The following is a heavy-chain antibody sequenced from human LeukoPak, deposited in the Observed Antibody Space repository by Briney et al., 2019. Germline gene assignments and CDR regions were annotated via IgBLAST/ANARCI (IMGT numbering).Heavy chain of an antibody. J-gene: IGHJ4*02. V-gene: IGHV7-4-1*02. Sequence: ASVKVSCKASGYTLTSYAMNWVRQAPGQGLEWMGWINTNTGNPTYAQGFTGRFVFSLDTSVNTAYLQISSLKAEDTAVYYCARQAYFDSSAYMSGGYWGQGTLVTVSS. D-gene: IGHD3-22*01. CDR2: INTNTGNP. CDR1: GYTLTSYA. CDR3: ARQAYFDSSAYMSGGY.